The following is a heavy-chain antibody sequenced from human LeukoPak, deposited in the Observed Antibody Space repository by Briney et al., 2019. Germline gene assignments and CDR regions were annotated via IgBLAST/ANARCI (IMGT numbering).Heavy chain of an antibody. Sequence: SETLSLTCAVYGGSFSGYYWSWIRQPPGKGLEWIGEINHSGSTNYNPSLKSRVTISVDTSKNQFSLKLSSMTAADTAVYYCARGFRRTYYYDSSGYPFDYWGQGTLVTVSS. D-gene: IGHD3-22*01. CDR2: INHSGST. V-gene: IGHV4-34*01. CDR3: ARGFRRTYYYDSSGYPFDY. J-gene: IGHJ4*02. CDR1: GGSFSGYY.